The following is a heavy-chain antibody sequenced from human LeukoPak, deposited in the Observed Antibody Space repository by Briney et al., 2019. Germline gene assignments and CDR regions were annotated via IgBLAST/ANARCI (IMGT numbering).Heavy chain of an antibody. CDR1: GFTFSSYE. J-gene: IGHJ3*02. V-gene: IGHV3-48*03. CDR2: ISSSGSTI. Sequence: GGSLRLSCAASGFTFSSYEMNWVRQAPGKGLEWVSYISSSGSTIYYADSVKGRFTISRDYAKNSLYLQMNSLRAEDTAVYYCARDRSPEGGDYGSGSRAFDIWGQGTMVTVSS. CDR3: ARDRSPEGGDYGSGSRAFDI. D-gene: IGHD3-10*01.